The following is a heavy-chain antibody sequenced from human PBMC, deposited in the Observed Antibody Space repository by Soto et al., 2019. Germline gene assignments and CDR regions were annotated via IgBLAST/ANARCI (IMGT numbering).Heavy chain of an antibody. J-gene: IGHJ4*02. V-gene: IGHV3-33*01. CDR2: IWYDGSNK. CDR1: GFNFSSYG. CDR3: ARDPYLRGPCD. Sequence: QVQLVESGGGVVQPGRSLRLSCAASGFNFSSYGMHWVRQAPGKGLEWVAVIWYDGSNKYYADSVKGRFTISRDNSKNTLYLQRNSLRAEDTAVYYCARDPYLRGPCDWGQGTLVTVSS. D-gene: IGHD2-21*01.